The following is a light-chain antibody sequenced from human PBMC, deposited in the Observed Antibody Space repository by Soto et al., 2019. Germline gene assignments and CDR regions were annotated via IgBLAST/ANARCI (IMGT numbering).Light chain of an antibody. Sequence: QSLLTQPPSVSAAPVQKVTISCSGSSSNVGSNYVSGYQQLRGTATKLLIYHNAKRPSGIHDRFSGSQSGSSATLGITGLQTGDEADDYCGTWDNSLSAVFGGGTKATVL. J-gene: IGLJ6*01. V-gene: IGLV1-51*01. CDR3: GTWDNSLSAV. CDR1: SSNVGSNY. CDR2: HNA.